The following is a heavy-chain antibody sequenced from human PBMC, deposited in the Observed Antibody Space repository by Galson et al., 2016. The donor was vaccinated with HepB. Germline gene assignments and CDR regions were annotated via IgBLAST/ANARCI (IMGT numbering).Heavy chain of an antibody. CDR3: ARGYPKFDS. Sequence: SVKVSCKASGYIFTDYFMHWVRQAPGQGLDWMGWINPSSGGTKYPQKFQGRVTLTRDTSTSTAYVEVRRLSSDDTAVDYCARGYPKFDSWGQGTLVTVSS. CDR2: INPSSGGT. CDR1: GYIFTDYF. V-gene: IGHV1-2*02. J-gene: IGHJ4*02. D-gene: IGHD5-18*01.